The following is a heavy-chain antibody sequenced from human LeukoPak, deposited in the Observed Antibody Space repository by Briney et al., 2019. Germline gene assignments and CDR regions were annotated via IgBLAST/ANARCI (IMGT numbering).Heavy chain of an antibody. J-gene: IGHJ4*02. V-gene: IGHV3-23*01. CDR2: ISGSGGAT. CDR3: AKDRDYGDY. Sequence: PGGSLRLSCAASGFTFNTYGMSWVRQAPGKGLEWVSGISGSGGATYYADSVKGRFTISRDNSKNTLYLQMNSLRAEDTAVYYCAKDRDYGDYWGQGTLVTVSS. D-gene: IGHD3-10*01. CDR1: GFTFNTYG.